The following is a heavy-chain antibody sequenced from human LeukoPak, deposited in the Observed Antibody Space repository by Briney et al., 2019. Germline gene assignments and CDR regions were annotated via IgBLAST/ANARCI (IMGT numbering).Heavy chain of an antibody. CDR2: IIPILGIA. D-gene: IGHD3-10*01. CDR3: ARDIRLFSSMVRGRFDP. V-gene: IGHV1-69*04. CDR1: GGTFSSYA. Sequence: SVKVSCKASGGTFSSYAISWVRQAPGQGLEWMGRIIPILGIANYAQKLQGRVTMTTDTSTSTAYMELRSLRSDDTAVYYCARDIRLFSSMVRGRFDPWGQGTLVTVSS. J-gene: IGHJ5*02.